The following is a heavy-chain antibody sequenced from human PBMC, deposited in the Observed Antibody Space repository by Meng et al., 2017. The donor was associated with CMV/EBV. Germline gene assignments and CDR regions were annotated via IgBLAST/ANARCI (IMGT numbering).Heavy chain of an antibody. D-gene: IGHD3-3*01. CDR3: ARSITISLRSSRGPYYFDY. CDR2: ISAYNGNT. CDR1: FTSYV. Sequence: FTSYVISWVRQAPGQGLEWMGWISAYNGNTNYAQKLQGRVTMTTDTSTSTAYMELRSLRSDDTAVYYCARSITISLRSSRGPYYFDYWGQGTLVTVSS. V-gene: IGHV1-18*01. J-gene: IGHJ4*02.